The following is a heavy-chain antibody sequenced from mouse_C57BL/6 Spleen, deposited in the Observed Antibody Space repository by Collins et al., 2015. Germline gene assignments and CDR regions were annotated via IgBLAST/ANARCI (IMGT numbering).Heavy chain of an antibody. Sequence: DVQLQESGPGMVKPSQSLSLTCTVTGYSITSGYDWRWIRHFPGNKLEWMGYISYSGSTNYNPSLKSRISITHDTSKNHFFLKLNSVTTEDTATYYCARDSSGYGWFAYWGQGTLVTVSA. CDR3: ARDSSGYGWFAY. CDR1: GYSITSGYD. CDR2: ISYSGST. V-gene: IGHV3-1*01. D-gene: IGHD3-2*02. J-gene: IGHJ3*01.